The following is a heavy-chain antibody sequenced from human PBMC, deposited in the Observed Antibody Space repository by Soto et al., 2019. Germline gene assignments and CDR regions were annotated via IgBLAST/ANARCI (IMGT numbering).Heavy chain of an antibody. CDR1: GYTFTNYD. Sequence: ASVKVSCKASGYTFTNYDINWVRQATGQGLEWMGWMNPNSGDTTYAQKFQGRVTMTRDTSKSTAYMELTSLRSEDTAVYYCVTWNNIAVTGCLDLWGRGTLVTVSS. CDR3: VTWNNIAVTGCLDL. D-gene: IGHD6-19*01. J-gene: IGHJ2*01. CDR2: MNPNSGDT. V-gene: IGHV1-8*01.